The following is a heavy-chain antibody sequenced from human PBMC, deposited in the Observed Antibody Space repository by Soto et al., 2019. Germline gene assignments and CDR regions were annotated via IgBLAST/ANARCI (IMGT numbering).Heavy chain of an antibody. V-gene: IGHV4-31*03. J-gene: IGHJ4*02. D-gene: IGHD6-19*01. CDR3: ARVSISPGIAVAGRTFDY. CDR2: IYYSGST. CDR1: GGSISSGGYY. Sequence: SETLSFTCTVSGGSISSGGYYWSWIRQHPGKGLEWIGYIYYSGSTYYNPSLKSRVTISVDTSKNQFSLKLSSVTAADTAVYYCARVSISPGIAVAGRTFDYWGQGTLVTVSS.